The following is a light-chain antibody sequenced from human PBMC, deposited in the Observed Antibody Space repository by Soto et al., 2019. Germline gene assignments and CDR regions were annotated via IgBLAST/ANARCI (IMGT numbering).Light chain of an antibody. Sequence: EGVLTQSPGTLSLSPGERATLSCRASQSIRNNYLAWYQQKPGQTPRLLIYGVSSRATGIPDRFSGSGSGTDFTLTISRLEPEDFAVYYCQQYGGSRTFGQGTKV. V-gene: IGKV3-20*01. CDR3: QQYGGSRT. CDR2: GVS. CDR1: QSIRNNY. J-gene: IGKJ1*01.